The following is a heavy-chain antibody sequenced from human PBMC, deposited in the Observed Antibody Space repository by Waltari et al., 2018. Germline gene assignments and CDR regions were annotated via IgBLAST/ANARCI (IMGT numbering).Heavy chain of an antibody. CDR2: IYYSGST. V-gene: IGHV4-39*01. CDR1: GGSISSSSYY. CDR3: ATPSLNDYGDYGDY. Sequence: QLQLQESGPGLVKPSETLSLTCTVSGGSISSSSYYWGWIRQPPGKGLEWIGSIYYSGSTYYNPSLKSRVTISVDTSKNQFSLKLSSVTAADTAVHYCATPSLNDYGDYGDYWGQGTLVTVSS. J-gene: IGHJ4*02. D-gene: IGHD4-17*01.